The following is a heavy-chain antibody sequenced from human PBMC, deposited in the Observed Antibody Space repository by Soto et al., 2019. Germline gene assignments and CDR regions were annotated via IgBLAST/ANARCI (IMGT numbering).Heavy chain of an antibody. V-gene: IGHV1-69*01. J-gene: IGHJ5*02. CDR2: IIPIFGTA. D-gene: IGHD1-26*01. CDR1: GGTFSSYA. CDR3: AGAQGVVGPTDSAGLFDP. Sequence: QVQLVQSGAEVKKPGSSVKVSCKASGGTFSSYAISWVRQAPGQGLEWMGGIIPIFGTANYAQKFQGRVTITADESTSTADMELSSLRSEDTAVYYCAGAQGVVGPTDSAGLFDPWGQGTLVTVSS.